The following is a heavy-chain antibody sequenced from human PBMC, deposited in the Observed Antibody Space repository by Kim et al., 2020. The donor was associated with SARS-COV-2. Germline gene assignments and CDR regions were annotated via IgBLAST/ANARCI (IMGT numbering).Heavy chain of an antibody. D-gene: IGHD2-21*01. CDR3: VKDRGSVIRDFDY. J-gene: IGHJ4*02. V-gene: IGHV3-64D*06. Sequence: YYAVSGKGRFTIARDNSKNTVYRQMGSLRSEDKAVYYCVKDRGSVIRDFDYCSQGTLVTVSS.